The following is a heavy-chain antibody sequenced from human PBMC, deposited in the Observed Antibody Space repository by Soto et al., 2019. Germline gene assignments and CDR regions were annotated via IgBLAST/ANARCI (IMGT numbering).Heavy chain of an antibody. CDR1: GFTFSSYA. Sequence: GGSLRPSCAASGFTFSSYAMSWGRQGPGKGLEWVLVIGDSGGRTYSAVSVKGRFTIYRDNSKNTLYLEMNSLTDEDTAVYYCAKPVWLRSTRDAFDIWGQGTMVTVSS. D-gene: IGHD5-12*01. V-gene: IGHV3-23*01. CDR3: AKPVWLRSTRDAFDI. J-gene: IGHJ3*02. CDR2: IGDSGGRT.